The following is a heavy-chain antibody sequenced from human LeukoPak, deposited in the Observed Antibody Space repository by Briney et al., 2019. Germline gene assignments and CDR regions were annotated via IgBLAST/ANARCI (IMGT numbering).Heavy chain of an antibody. J-gene: IGHJ4*02. V-gene: IGHV3-7*01. CDR1: GFTFSSYG. Sequence: GGSLRLSCAASGFTFSSYGMHWVRQAPGKGLEWVANIKQDGSEKYYVDSVKGRFTISRDNAKNSLYLQMNSLRAEDTAVYYCASPLWFGESNLFDYWGQGTLVTVSS. D-gene: IGHD3-10*01. CDR2: IKQDGSEK. CDR3: ASPLWFGESNLFDY.